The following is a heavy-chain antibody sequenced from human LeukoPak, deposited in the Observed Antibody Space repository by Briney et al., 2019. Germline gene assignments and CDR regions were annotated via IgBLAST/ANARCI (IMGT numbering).Heavy chain of an antibody. CDR1: GYSFTSKA. D-gene: IGHD2-2*01. CDR3: ARHVSSSRVAFDI. V-gene: IGHV5-51*01. Sequence: GESLKISCQGFGYSFTSKAIAWVRQRPGEGLEWMGITFPGDSDTTYSPSFQGQVTISADKSTAYLQWSSLKASDTAMYYCARHVSSSRVAFDIWGQGTMVTVSS. CDR2: TFPGDSDT. J-gene: IGHJ3*02.